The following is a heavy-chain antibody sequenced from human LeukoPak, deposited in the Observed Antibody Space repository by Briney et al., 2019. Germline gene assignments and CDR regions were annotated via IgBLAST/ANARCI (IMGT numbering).Heavy chain of an antibody. V-gene: IGHV3-9*01. D-gene: IGHD3-3*01. J-gene: IGHJ4*02. CDR1: GCSFDDYA. Sequence: GGSLRLSCVVSGCSFDDYAMHWVRQAPGKGLEWVSGISWNGGSTGYADSVKGRFTISRDNAKNSLYLQMNSLRAEDTAVYYCARDPDFWSGMYYFDYWGQGTLVTVSS. CDR2: ISWNGGST. CDR3: ARDPDFWSGMYYFDY.